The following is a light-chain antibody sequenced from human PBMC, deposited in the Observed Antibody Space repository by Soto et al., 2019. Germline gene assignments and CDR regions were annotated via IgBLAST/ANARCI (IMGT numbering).Light chain of an antibody. CDR3: QKYEIAPLT. V-gene: IGKV1-27*01. J-gene: IGKJ4*01. Sequence: DIQMTQSPSSLSASVGDRVTITCRASQDIRNYLAWYQQKQGKVPNLLIYDASTLQPGVPSRFSGSGSGTDFTLTISSLQPEDVATYYCQKYEIAPLTFGGGTRVEIK. CDR2: DAS. CDR1: QDIRNY.